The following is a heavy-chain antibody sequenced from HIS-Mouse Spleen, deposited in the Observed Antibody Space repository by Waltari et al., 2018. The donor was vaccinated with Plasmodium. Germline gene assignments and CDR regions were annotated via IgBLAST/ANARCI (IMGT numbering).Heavy chain of an antibody. J-gene: IGHJ2*01. V-gene: IGHV3-21*01. CDR1: GFTFSYYR. Sequence: EVQLVESGGGLVKPGGSLRLSCAASGFTFSYYRMNWFRQAPGKGLEWGSSISSSSMYIYYADSVKGRFTISRDNAKNSLYLQMNSLRAEDTAVYYCAREDILTGYYNDYWYFDLWGRGSLVTVSS. CDR2: ISSSSMYI. D-gene: IGHD3-9*01. CDR3: AREDILTGYYNDYWYFDL.